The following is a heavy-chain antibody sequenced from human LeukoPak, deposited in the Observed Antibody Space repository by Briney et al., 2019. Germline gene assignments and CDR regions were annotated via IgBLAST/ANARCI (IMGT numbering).Heavy chain of an antibody. V-gene: IGHV3-23*01. J-gene: IGHJ4*02. CDR3: AKGGGRNTTIVWAFDY. Sequence: PGGSLRLSCSAFRFIFSEYAMYWVRQAPGKGLEWVSVIGGDASRPYYADSAKGRFTISRDNSKNILYMQMDSLRVEDTAVYYCAKGGGRNTTIVWAFDYWGQGTLVTVSS. D-gene: IGHD5-18*01. CDR2: IGGDASRP. CDR1: RFIFSEYA.